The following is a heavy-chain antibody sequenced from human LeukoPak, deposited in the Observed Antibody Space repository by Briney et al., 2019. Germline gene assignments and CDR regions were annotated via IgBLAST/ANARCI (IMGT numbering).Heavy chain of an antibody. D-gene: IGHD1-7*01. CDR2: INHSGST. Sequence: PSETLSLTCAVYGGSFSGYYWSWIRQPPGKGLEWIGEINHSGSTNYNPSLKSRVTISVDTSKNQFSLKLSSVTAADTAVYYCARRPWYNWNYGPPYVRRSRYFDYWGQGTLVTVSS. CDR1: GGSFSGYY. CDR3: ARRPWYNWNYGPPYVRRSRYFDY. J-gene: IGHJ4*02. V-gene: IGHV4-34*01.